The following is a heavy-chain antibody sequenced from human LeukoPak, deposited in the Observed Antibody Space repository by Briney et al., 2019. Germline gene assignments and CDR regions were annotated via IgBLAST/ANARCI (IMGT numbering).Heavy chain of an antibody. Sequence: PSETLSLTCTVSGGSISSYYWSWIRQPPGKGLEWIGYIYYSGSTNYNPSLKSRVTISVDTSKNQFSLKLSSVTAADTAVYYCARGRYDFWSGSLPYFDYWGQGTLVTVSS. J-gene: IGHJ4*02. CDR3: ARGRYDFWSGSLPYFDY. CDR1: GGSISSYY. V-gene: IGHV4-59*01. CDR2: IYYSGST. D-gene: IGHD3-3*01.